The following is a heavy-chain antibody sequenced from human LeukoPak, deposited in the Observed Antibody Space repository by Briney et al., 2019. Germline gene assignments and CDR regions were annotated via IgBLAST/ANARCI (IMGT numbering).Heavy chain of an antibody. CDR1: GGSISSSSYY. V-gene: IGHV4-39*07. D-gene: IGHD5-24*01. CDR2: IYYSGST. Sequence: SETLSLTCTVSGGSISSSSYYWGWIRQPPGKGLEWIGNIYYSGSTYYNPSLKSRVTISLDTSKNQFSLKLRSVTAADTAVYYCAREDAEQMDNSFDIWGQGTMVTVSS. J-gene: IGHJ3*02. CDR3: AREDAEQMDNSFDI.